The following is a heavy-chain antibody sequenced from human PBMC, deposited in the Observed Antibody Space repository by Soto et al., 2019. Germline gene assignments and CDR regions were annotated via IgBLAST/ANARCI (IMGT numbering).Heavy chain of an antibody. D-gene: IGHD2-15*01. CDR3: AKDLLVYRGGSLLATIHPSPADY. CDR2: ISGSGGST. V-gene: IGHV3-23*01. CDR1: GFTFSSYA. J-gene: IGHJ4*02. Sequence: VGSLRLSCAASGFTFSSYAMSWGRQAPGKGLEWVSAISGSGGSTYYADSVKGRFTISRDNSKNTLYLQMNSLRAEDTAVYYCAKDLLVYRGGSLLATIHPSPADYWGQGTLVTVS.